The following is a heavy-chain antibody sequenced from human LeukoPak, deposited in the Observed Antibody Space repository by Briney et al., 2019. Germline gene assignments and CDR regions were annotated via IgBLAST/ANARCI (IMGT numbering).Heavy chain of an antibody. CDR3: ARKVAVAMDLDY. CDR2: ITGTGSST. V-gene: IGHV3-23*01. Sequence: GGSLRLSCAASGFTFKSYGMTWVRQVPGKGLEWVSSITGTGSSTKYADSVNGRFTISRDNSKNTLSLQMTGLRAEDTAVYYCARKVAVAMDLDYWGQGTLVTVSS. D-gene: IGHD5-18*01. CDR1: GFTFKSYG. J-gene: IGHJ4*02.